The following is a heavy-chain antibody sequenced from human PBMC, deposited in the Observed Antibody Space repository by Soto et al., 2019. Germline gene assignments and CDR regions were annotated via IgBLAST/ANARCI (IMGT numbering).Heavy chain of an antibody. CDR3: ARDDVGSSWYKPYDY. CDR1: GYTFTSYG. Sequence: VASVKVSCKASGYTFTSYGISWVRQAPGQGLEWMGWISAYNGNTNYAQKLQGRVTMTTDTSTSTAYMELRSLRSDDTAVYYCARDDVGSSWYKPYDYWGQGPLVTVSS. J-gene: IGHJ4*02. CDR2: ISAYNGNT. D-gene: IGHD6-13*01. V-gene: IGHV1-18*01.